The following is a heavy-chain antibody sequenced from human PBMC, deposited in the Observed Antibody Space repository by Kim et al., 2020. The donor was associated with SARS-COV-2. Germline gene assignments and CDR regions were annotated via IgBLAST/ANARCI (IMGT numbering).Heavy chain of an antibody. CDR3: ASHVATGTGRGYLDY. CDR2: IYYSGST. V-gene: IGHV4-39*02. J-gene: IGHJ4*02. D-gene: IGHD2-15*01. CDR1: GGSINTAAYY. Sequence: SETLSLTCTVSGGSINTAAYYWGWIRQPPGRGLEWIGTIYYSGSTYYNPSLKSRVTISMDTSRNHLSLNLKSMTAADSALYFCASHVATGTGRGYLDYWGQGAQVTVS.